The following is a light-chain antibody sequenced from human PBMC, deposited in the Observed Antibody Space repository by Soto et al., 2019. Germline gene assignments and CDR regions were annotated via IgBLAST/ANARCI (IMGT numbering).Light chain of an antibody. V-gene: IGKV2-28*01. J-gene: IGKJ5*01. Sequence: EIVLTQSPPSLSVSPGEPASISCRSSQSLTHSSGYNYLDWYLLKSGQPPQLVIYLGSNRGSGVPDRFSGSGSGTHFTLTISRVETEDAGVYFCMQPLQTLITFGQGTRLEIK. CDR2: LGS. CDR3: MQPLQTLIT. CDR1: QSLTHSSGYNY.